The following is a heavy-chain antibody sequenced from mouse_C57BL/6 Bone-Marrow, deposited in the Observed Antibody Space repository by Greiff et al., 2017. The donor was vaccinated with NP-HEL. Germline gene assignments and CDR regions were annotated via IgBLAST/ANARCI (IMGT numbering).Heavy chain of an antibody. CDR1: GYTFPSYW. J-gene: IGHJ2*01. Sequence: QVHVKQPGAELVRPGSSVKLSCKASGYTFPSYWMDWVKQRPGQGLEWIGNIYPSDSETHYNQKFKDKAKLTVDKSSSTAYMQLSSLTSEDSAVYYCARSPPYYFDYWGQGTTLTVSS. V-gene: IGHV1-61*01. CDR2: IYPSDSET. CDR3: ARSPPYYFDY.